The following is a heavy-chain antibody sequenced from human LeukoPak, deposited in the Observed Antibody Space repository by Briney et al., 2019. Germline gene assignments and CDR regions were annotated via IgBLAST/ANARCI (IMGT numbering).Heavy chain of an antibody. Sequence: GGSLRLSCAASGFTFSSYAISWVRQTPGKGLEWVSGISDSGGSTYYADSVKGRFTISRDNSKNTLYLQMNSLRAEDTAIYYCAKMPVSYSSGWSTFDYWGQGTLVTVSS. CDR3: AKMPVSYSSGWSTFDY. V-gene: IGHV3-23*01. D-gene: IGHD6-19*01. CDR2: ISDSGGST. J-gene: IGHJ4*02. CDR1: GFTFSSYA.